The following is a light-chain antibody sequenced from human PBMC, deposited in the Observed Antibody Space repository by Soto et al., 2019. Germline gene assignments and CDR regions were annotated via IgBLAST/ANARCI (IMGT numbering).Light chain of an antibody. CDR3: QQYDSYPWT. V-gene: IGKV1-5*03. CDR2: KAS. J-gene: IGKJ1*01. Sequence: DIQMTQSPSTLSASVGDRVTITCRASQSISSWLAWYQQKPGKAPKLLIYKASTLESGVPSRFSGSGSGTEFIHTISSLQPDDFATYYCQQYDSYPWTFGQGTKVEIK. CDR1: QSISSW.